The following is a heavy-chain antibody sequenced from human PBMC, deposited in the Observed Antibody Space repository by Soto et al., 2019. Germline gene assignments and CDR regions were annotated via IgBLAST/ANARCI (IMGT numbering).Heavy chain of an antibody. V-gene: IGHV1-2*04. D-gene: IGHD3-10*01. CDR1: GYTFTGYY. CDR3: ARELWVGDEPRDNWFDP. J-gene: IGHJ5*02. CDR2: INPNSGGT. Sequence: ASVKVSCKASGYTFTGYYMHWVRQAPGQGLEWMGWINPNSGGTNYAQKFQGWVTMTRDTSISTAYMELSRLRSDDTAVYYCARELWVGDEPRDNWFDPWGQGTLVTVSX.